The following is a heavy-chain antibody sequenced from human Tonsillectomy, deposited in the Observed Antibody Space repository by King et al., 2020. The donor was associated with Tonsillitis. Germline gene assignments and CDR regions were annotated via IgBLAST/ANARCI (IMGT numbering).Heavy chain of an antibody. CDR2: IYAIGGT. J-gene: IGHJ2*01. D-gene: IGHD2-2*01. V-gene: IGHV4-61*02. CDR1: GGSLSSGTYY. CDR3: VRQYSSSRYWNWYQDL. Sequence: QLQESGPGLVNPAQTLSVTCTVSGGSLSSGTYYWTWIRQSAGKGLEWIGRIYAIGGTHYNPSLKMRVTMSIDTSTNQFSLEMNSVTAADTAVYFCVRQYSSSRYWNWYQDLWGRGTLVTVSS.